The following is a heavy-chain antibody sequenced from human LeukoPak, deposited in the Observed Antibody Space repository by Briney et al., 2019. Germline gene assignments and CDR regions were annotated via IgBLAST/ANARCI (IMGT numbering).Heavy chain of an antibody. Sequence: PGGSLRLSCVASGFTFSSYWMHWVRQDPRKGLVWVSRINGEGRNINYADSVRGRFTISRDNAKNTLYLQMNSLRAEDTAVYHCTKVGSGYYYFDYWGRGTLVTVSS. CDR1: GFTFSSYW. J-gene: IGHJ4*02. D-gene: IGHD5-12*01. CDR2: INGEGRNI. CDR3: TKVGSGYYYFDY. V-gene: IGHV3-74*01.